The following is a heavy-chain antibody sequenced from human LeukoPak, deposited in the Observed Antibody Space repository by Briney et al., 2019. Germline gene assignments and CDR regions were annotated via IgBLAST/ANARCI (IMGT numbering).Heavy chain of an antibody. CDR1: GYTFTSYG. V-gene: IGHV1-18*01. CDR3: ARDQGFWSGYYTSTVDY. Sequence: ASVKVSCKASGYTFTSYGISWVRQAPGQGPEWMGWISAYNGNTNYAQKLQGRVTMTTDTSTSTADMELRSLRSDDTAVYYCARDQGFWSGYYTSTVDYWGQGTLVTVSS. D-gene: IGHD3-3*01. J-gene: IGHJ4*02. CDR2: ISAYNGNT.